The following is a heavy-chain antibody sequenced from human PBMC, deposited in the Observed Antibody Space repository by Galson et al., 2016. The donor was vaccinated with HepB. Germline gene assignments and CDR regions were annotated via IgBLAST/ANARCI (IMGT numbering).Heavy chain of an antibody. J-gene: IGHJ6*04. V-gene: IGHV1-8*01. CDR3: ARMEYCSSTSCYRHGMDV. D-gene: IGHD2-2*02. CDR2: MNPNSGNT. CDR1: GYTFTSYD. Sequence: SVKVSCKASGYTFTSYDINWVRQATGQGLEWMGWMNPNSGNTGYAQKFQGRVTMTRNTSISTAYMELSSLRSEDMAVYYCARMEYCSSTSCYRHGMDVWGKGTTVTVSS.